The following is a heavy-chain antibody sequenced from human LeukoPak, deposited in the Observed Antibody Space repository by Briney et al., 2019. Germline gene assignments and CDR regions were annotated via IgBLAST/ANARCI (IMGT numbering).Heavy chain of an antibody. D-gene: IGHD3-10*01. CDR2: IRSKGGST. CDR3: VKDGALVRGVGDAFDI. V-gene: IGHV3-64D*06. Sequence: GGSLRLSCSASGFTFSSYAMHWVRQAPGRGLEYVSAIRSKGGSTYYADSVKGRFTISRDNSKNTLYIQMSSLRAEDTAVYYCVKDGALVRGVGDAFDIWGQGTMVTVSS. CDR1: GFTFSSYA. J-gene: IGHJ3*02.